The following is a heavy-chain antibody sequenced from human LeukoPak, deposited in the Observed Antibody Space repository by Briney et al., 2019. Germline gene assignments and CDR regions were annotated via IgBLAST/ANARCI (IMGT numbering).Heavy chain of an antibody. J-gene: IGHJ5*02. D-gene: IGHD2-8*01. V-gene: IGHV1-18*01. CDR2: ISAYNGNT. Sequence: ASVKVSCKASGYTFTSYGISWVRQAPGQGLEWMGWISAYNGNTNYAQKLQGRVTMTTNTSTSTAYMELRSLRSDDTAVYYCARERCIPRCNWFDPWGQGTLVTVSS. CDR1: GYTFTSYG. CDR3: ARERCIPRCNWFDP.